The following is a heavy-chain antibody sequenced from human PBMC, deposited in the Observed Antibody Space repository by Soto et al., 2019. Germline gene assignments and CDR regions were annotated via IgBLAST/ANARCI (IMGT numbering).Heavy chain of an antibody. Sequence: GGSLRLSCTASGFTFGDYAMSWFRQAPGKGLEWVGFIRSKAYGGTTEYAASVKGRFTISRDDSKSIAYLQMNSLKTEDTAVYYCTRGGDDFWSGYYTSNWFDPWGQGTLVTVSS. CDR1: GFTFGDYA. V-gene: IGHV3-49*03. J-gene: IGHJ5*02. CDR3: TRGGDDFWSGYYTSNWFDP. D-gene: IGHD3-3*01. CDR2: IRSKAYGGTT.